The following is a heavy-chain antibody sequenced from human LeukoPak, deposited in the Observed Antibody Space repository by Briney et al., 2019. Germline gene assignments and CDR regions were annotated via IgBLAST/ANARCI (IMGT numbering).Heavy chain of an antibody. V-gene: IGHV1-46*01. CDR2: INPSGGAT. J-gene: IGHJ4*02. D-gene: IGHD3-10*01. CDR3: SVEGSGSYLYFDY. CDR1: GYTFITYH. Sequence: PSVKVSCKASGYTFITYHVHWVRQAPGQGLEGMGLINPSGGATSYAQKFQGRVTMTRDTSTSTVYMELSSLRSEDTAVYYCSVEGSGSYLYFDYWGQGTLVTVSS.